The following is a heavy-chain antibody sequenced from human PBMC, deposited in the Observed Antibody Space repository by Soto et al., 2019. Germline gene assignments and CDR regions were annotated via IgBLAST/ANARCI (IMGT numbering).Heavy chain of an antibody. CDR2: IKQDGSEK. J-gene: IGHJ4*02. V-gene: IGHV3-7*01. D-gene: IGHD6-13*01. CDR1: GFTFSGYS. Sequence: EVQLVESGGGLVQPGGSLRLSCAASGFTFSGYSMSWVRQAPGKGLEWVANIKQDGSEKYYVDSVKGRFTISRDNAKNSLYLQMNSLRAEDTAVYHCAREVASSSRYLAYFDYWGQGTLVTVSA. CDR3: AREVASSSRYLAYFDY.